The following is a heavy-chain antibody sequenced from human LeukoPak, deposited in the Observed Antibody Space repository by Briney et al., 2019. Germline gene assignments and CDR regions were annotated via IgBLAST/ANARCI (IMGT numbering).Heavy chain of an antibody. CDR1: GFTFSSYG. CDR3: AKEFLKAVLH. CDR2: IRYDGSNK. V-gene: IGHV3-30*02. Sequence: PGGSRRLSCAASGFTFSSYGMHWVRQAPGKGLEWVAFIRYDGSNKYYADSVKGRFTISRDNSKNTLYLQMNSLRAEDTAVYYCAKEFLKAVLHWGQGTLVTVSS. D-gene: IGHD2/OR15-2a*01. J-gene: IGHJ4*02.